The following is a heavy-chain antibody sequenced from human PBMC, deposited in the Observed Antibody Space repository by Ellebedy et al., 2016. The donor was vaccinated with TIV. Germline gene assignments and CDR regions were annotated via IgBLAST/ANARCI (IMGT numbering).Heavy chain of an antibody. V-gene: IGHV3-23*01. D-gene: IGHD3-10*01. J-gene: IGHJ4*02. CDR3: ARDYYGSGSSYPYYFDS. CDR1: GFTFGNYA. Sequence: GESLKISCAASGFTFGNYAMDWVRQAPGKGLEWVATIRGTGDNTYYADSVRGRFTISRDNAKNSLYLQMNSLRAGDTAVYYCARDYYGSGSSYPYYFDSWGQGTLVTVSS. CDR2: IRGTGDNT.